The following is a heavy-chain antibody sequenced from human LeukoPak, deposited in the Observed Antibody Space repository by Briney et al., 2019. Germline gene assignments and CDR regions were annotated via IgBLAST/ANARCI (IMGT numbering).Heavy chain of an antibody. V-gene: IGHV3-48*03. CDR3: TRDAIVRGVFLDY. J-gene: IGHJ4*02. CDR1: GFTFSNYE. Sequence: GGSLRLSCAASGFTFSNYEMNWVCQAPGKGLEWLSYIGTSGGGIQHADSVKGRFTISRDNAKNSLYLQMNSLRAEDTAVYYCTRDAIVRGVFLDYWGQGTLVTVSS. D-gene: IGHD3-10*02. CDR2: IGTSGGGI.